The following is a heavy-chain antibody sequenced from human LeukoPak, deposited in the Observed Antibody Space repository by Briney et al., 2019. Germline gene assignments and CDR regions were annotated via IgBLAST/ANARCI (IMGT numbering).Heavy chain of an antibody. D-gene: IGHD5-12*01. V-gene: IGHV4-4*07. J-gene: IGHJ4*02. CDR1: GYSISSGYY. CDR2: IYTSGST. Sequence: SETLSLTCAVSGYSISSGYYWSWIRQPAGKGLEWIGRIYTSGSTNYNPSLKSRVTMSVDTSKNQFSLKLSSVTAADTAVYYCASGGKSSYDNFDYWGQGTLVTVSS. CDR3: ASGGKSSYDNFDY.